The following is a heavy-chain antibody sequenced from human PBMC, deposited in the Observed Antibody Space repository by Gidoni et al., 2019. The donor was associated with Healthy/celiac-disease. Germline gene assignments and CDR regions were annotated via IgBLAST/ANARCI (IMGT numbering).Heavy chain of an antibody. D-gene: IGHD5-18*01. V-gene: IGHV3-23*01. CDR3: AKEGHSYGYISRRAFDI. CDR2: ISVSGGST. CDR1: GFTFSSYA. J-gene: IGHJ3*02. Sequence: EVQLLESGGGLVQPGGSMRLSCAASGFTFSSYAMSWVRQAPGKGLEWVSAISVSGGSTYYADSVKGRFTISRDNSKNTLYLQMNSLRAEDTAVYYCAKEGHSYGYISRRAFDIWGQGTMVTVSS.